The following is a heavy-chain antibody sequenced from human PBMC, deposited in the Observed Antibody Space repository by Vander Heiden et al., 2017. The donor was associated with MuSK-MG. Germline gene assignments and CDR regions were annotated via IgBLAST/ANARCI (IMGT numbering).Heavy chain of an antibody. D-gene: IGHD1-1*01. J-gene: IGHJ3*02. CDR1: GFTVSSTY. V-gene: IGHV3-66*01. CDR2: IYSGGST. CDR3: ARDGRWLQLDAFDI. Sequence: EVQLVESGGGLVQPGWSLRLSCAASGFTVSSTYMSWVRQAPGKGLEWVSVIYSGGSTYYADSVKGRFTISRDNSKNTLYLQMNSLRAEDTAVYYCARDGRWLQLDAFDIWGQGTMVTVSS.